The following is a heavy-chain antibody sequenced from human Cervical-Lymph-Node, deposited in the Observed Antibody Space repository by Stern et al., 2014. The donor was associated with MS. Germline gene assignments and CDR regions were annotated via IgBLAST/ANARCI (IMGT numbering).Heavy chain of an antibody. Sequence: QVQLEESGAEVKKPGASVKVSCKAYGYTFSDYLITWVRQAPGQGIEWMAWISINNAYTKIVQMVQDRGILTKDTSTNTAYMELRSLRSDDTAIYYCARVKKRNVVAVAGPDAFDVWGQGTTVTVSS. J-gene: IGHJ3*01. CDR1: GYTFSDYL. D-gene: IGHD2-21*02. CDR2: ISINNAYT. V-gene: IGHV1-18*01. CDR3: ARVKKRNVVAVAGPDAFDV.